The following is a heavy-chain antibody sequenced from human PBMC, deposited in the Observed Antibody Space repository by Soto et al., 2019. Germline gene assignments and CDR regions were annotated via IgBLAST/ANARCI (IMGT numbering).Heavy chain of an antibody. CDR1: GGSISSGDYY. J-gene: IGHJ5*02. CDR3: ARVYYDILTGYFGWFDP. V-gene: IGHV4-30-4*01. Sequence: SSETLSLTCTVSGGSISSGDYYWSWVRQPPGKGLEWIGYIYYSGSTYYNPSLKSRVTISVDTSKNQFSLKLSSVTAADTAVYYCARVYYDILTGYFGWFDPWGQGTLVTVSS. D-gene: IGHD3-9*01. CDR2: IYYSGST.